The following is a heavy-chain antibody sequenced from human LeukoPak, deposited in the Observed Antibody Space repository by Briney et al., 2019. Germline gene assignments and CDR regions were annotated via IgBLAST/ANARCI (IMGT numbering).Heavy chain of an antibody. CDR2: ISAYNGNT. Sequence: ASVKVSCKASGYTFTSYGISWVRQAPGQGLEGMGWISAYNGNTNYAQKLQGRVTMTTDTSTSTAYMELRSLRSDDTAVYYCARDPSINYYDSRGSFDYWGQGTLVTVSS. V-gene: IGHV1-18*01. J-gene: IGHJ4*02. CDR1: GYTFTSYG. CDR3: ARDPSINYYDSRGSFDY. D-gene: IGHD3-22*01.